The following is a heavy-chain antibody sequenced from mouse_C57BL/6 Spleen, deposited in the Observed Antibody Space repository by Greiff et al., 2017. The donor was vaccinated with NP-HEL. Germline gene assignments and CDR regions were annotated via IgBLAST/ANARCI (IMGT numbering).Heavy chain of an antibody. Sequence: EVKVEESGGGLVQPGGSMKLSCAASGFTFSDAWMDWVRQSSEKGLEWVAEIRNKANNHATYYAESVKGRFTISRDDSKSSVYLQMNSLRAEDTGIYYCTRGGHWDGRYFDVWGTRTTVTVSS. CDR2: IRNKANNHAT. V-gene: IGHV6-6*01. J-gene: IGHJ1*03. CDR3: TRGGHWDGRYFDV. CDR1: GFTFSDAW. D-gene: IGHD4-1*01.